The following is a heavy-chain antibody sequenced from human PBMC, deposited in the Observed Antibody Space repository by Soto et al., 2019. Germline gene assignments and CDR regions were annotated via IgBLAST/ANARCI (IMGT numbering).Heavy chain of an antibody. CDR3: XSGQQIRMADI. CDR2: ISGNSLDT. Sequence: QVQLVESGGGLVKPGGSLRLSCAASGFAFSDYYASWLHQSPGKGLEWISYISGNSLDTNYADSVRGRFTISRDNAENSLYLQXNYXXAXXXXXXXXXSGQQIRMADIWGQGTMVTVSS. D-gene: IGHD6-13*01. J-gene: IGHJ3*02. V-gene: IGHV3-11*05. CDR1: GFAFSDYY.